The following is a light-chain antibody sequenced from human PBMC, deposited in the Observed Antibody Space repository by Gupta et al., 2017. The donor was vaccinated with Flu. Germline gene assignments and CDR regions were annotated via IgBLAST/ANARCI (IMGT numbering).Light chain of an antibody. Sequence: ERATLSCRGSQSISSTFLAWYLQKPGQAPRLLIYGASSRATGIPERFSGSGSGTDFTLSISSLEPEDFAVYYCQHYDSSRVTFGQGTKVEIK. V-gene: IGKV3-20*01. CDR2: GAS. J-gene: IGKJ1*01. CDR1: QSISSTF. CDR3: QHYDSSRVT.